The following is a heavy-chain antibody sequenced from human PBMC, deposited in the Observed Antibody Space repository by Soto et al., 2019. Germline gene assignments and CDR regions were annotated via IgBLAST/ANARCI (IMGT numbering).Heavy chain of an antibody. CDR2: ITPVFGTA. J-gene: IGHJ5*02. CDR1: ADTFNSYS. D-gene: IGHD4-17*01. V-gene: IGHV1-69*01. CDR3: ARSLEGTTVTNWFDP. Sequence: QVQLVQSGAEVKKPGSSVKVSCKASADTFNSYSLSWLRQAPGQRLEWMGGITPVFGTADYAQSFEARLTMSAEDSTSTVYMELSSLRSDDTAVYYCARSLEGTTVTNWFDPWGQGALVTVSS.